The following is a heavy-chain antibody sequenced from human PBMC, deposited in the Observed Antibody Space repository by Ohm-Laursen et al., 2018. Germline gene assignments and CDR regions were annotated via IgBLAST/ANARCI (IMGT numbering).Heavy chain of an antibody. CDR1: GFSFSSYW. J-gene: IGHJ4*02. V-gene: IGHV3-7*01. CDR2: IKEDGSEK. Sequence: LSLTCAASGFSFSSYWMNWVRQAPGKGLEWVANIKEDGSEKNYVDSVKGRFTISRDNGKNSLYLQMNSLRAEDTAVYYCVKDAGGTYDYWGQGTLVTVSS. CDR3: VKDAGGTYDY.